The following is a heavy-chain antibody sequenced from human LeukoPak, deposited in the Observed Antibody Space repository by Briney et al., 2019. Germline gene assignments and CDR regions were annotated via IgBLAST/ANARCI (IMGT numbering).Heavy chain of an antibody. CDR1: GFTFSSYS. J-gene: IGHJ4*02. D-gene: IGHD6-19*01. CDR2: ISSSGSYI. Sequence: GGSLRLSCAASGFTFSSYSMNWVRQAPGKGLEWVSSISSSGSYIYYADSVKGRFTISRDNAKDSLYLQMNSLRAEDTAVYYCARIAVAGNDYWGQGTLVTVSS. CDR3: ARIAVAGNDY. V-gene: IGHV3-21*01.